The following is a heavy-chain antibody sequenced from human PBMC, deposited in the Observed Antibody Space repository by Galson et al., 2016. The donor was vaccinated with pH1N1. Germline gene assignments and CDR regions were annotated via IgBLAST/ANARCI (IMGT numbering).Heavy chain of an antibody. CDR3: ARDRGRGYSWYGELDH. CDR1: GYTLTTYG. V-gene: IGHV1-18*01. D-gene: IGHD6-13*01. Sequence: SAPVSCTASGYTLTTYGISWVRQAPGHGLEWMGRISTATGNTIYAHTPQGRVTLTTDTSTSTAYMELRSLRSDDTAIYYCARDRGRGYSWYGELDHWGQGTLVTVSS. J-gene: IGHJ4*02. CDR2: ISTATGNT.